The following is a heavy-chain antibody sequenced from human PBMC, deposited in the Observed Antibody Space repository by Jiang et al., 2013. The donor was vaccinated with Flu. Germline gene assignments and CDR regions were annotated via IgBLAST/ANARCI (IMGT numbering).Heavy chain of an antibody. V-gene: IGHV1-24*01. CDR2: FDPEDGET. Sequence: SGAEVKKPGASVKVSCKVSGYTLTELSMHWVRQAPGKGLEWMGGFDPEDGETIYAQKFQGRVTMTEDTSTDTAYMELSSLRSDDTAVYYCATGSTYSSDWYPWYLDLWGRGTLVTVSS. CDR3: ATGSTYSSDWYPWYLDL. J-gene: IGHJ2*01. D-gene: IGHD6-19*01. CDR1: GYTLTELS.